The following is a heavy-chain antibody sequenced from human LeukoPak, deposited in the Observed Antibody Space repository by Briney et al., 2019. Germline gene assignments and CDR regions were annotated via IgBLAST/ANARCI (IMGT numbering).Heavy chain of an antibody. Sequence: SETLSLTCAVYGGSFSGYYWSWIRQPPGKGLEWIGEINHSGSTNYDPSLKSRATISVDTSKNQFSLKLSSVTAADTAVYYCARGRESSDWDFDYWGQGTLVTVSS. CDR1: GGSFSGYY. CDR3: ARGRESSDWDFDY. D-gene: IGHD6-19*01. V-gene: IGHV4-34*01. CDR2: INHSGST. J-gene: IGHJ4*02.